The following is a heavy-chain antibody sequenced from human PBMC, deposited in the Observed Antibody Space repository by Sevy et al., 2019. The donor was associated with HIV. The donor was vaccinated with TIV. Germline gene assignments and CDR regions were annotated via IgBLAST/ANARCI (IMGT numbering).Heavy chain of an antibody. J-gene: IGHJ1*01. Sequence: GGSLRLSCAVYGFSFDDYAMHWVRQVPGKGLEWVAGISWNSAFIGYADSVKGRYTISRDNAKNSLYLQINSLIPEDTGLYYRVKDGGSGSGPSAEYFHHWGQGNLVTVSS. CDR3: VKDGGSGSGPSAEYFHH. D-gene: IGHD6-19*01. V-gene: IGHV3-9*01. CDR2: ISWNSAFI. CDR1: GFSFDDYA.